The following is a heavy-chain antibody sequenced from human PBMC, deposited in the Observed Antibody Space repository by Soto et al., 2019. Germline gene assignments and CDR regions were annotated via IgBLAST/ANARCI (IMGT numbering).Heavy chain of an antibody. CDR2: ISYDGSNK. CDR1: GFTFSSYA. Sequence: QVQLVESGGGVVQPGRSLRLSCAASGFTFSSYAMHWVRQDPGKGLEWVAVISYDGSNKYYADSVKGRFTISRDNSKNTLYLQMNSLRAEDTAVYYCARGRSSSWSYYFDYWGQGTLVTVSS. D-gene: IGHD6-13*01. CDR3: ARGRSSSWSYYFDY. J-gene: IGHJ4*02. V-gene: IGHV3-30-3*01.